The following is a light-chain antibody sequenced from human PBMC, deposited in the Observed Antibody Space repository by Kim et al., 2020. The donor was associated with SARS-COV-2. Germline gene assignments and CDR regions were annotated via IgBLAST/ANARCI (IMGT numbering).Light chain of an antibody. CDR3: QQYSDWRPIT. V-gene: IGKV3-15*01. CDR1: RSISST. CDR2: GAS. Sequence: EIVMTQSPATLSVSPGERVTLSCRASRSISSTLAWYQQKPGQAPRLLISGASTRATNIPSRFSGSGSGREFTLTITTLQSEDFAIYYCQQYSDWRPITFGQGTRLEIK. J-gene: IGKJ5*01.